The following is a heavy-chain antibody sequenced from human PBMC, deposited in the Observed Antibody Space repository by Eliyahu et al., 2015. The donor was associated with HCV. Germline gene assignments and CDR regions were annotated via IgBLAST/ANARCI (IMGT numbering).Heavy chain of an antibody. CDR3: ARDLRSTSC. Sequence: EVQLVESGGGLVKPGGSLRLSXXAXGFTFSSYSLNWVRQAPGKGLEWVSSISSSSSYIYYADSVKGRFTISRDNAKNSLYLQMNSLRAEDTAVXYCARDLRSTSCWGQGTLVTVSS. CDR2: ISSSSSYI. J-gene: IGHJ4*02. D-gene: IGHD2-2*01. V-gene: IGHV3-21*01. CDR1: GFTFSSYS.